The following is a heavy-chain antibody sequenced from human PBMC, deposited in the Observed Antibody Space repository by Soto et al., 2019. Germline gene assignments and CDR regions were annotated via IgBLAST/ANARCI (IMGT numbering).Heavy chain of an antibody. J-gene: IGHJ4*01. Sequence: EVQLVESGGGLVKPGGSLRLSCAASGFAFSNAWINWVRQAPGKGLEWVGRIKSKTDGGTTDFAAPVRGRFAISRDDSKNMVYMQMNSLKTEDTAVYYCTTDSYITMTVVRSDYWGHGTLVTVSS. CDR1: GFAFSNAW. V-gene: IGHV3-15*07. D-gene: IGHD3-22*01. CDR3: TTDSYITMTVVRSDY. CDR2: IKSKTDGGTT.